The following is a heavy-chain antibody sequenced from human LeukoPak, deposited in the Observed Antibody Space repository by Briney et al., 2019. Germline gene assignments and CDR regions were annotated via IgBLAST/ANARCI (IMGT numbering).Heavy chain of an antibody. CDR3: AKRDVVGYCSGGNCYPFDY. CDR2: IRYDGSNK. J-gene: IGHJ4*02. CDR1: GFTFSSYA. Sequence: GGSLRLSCAASGFTFSSYAMHWVRQAPGKGLEWLAFIRYDGSNKYYADSVKGRFTISRDNSKNTLYLQMNSLRAEDTAVYYCAKRDVVGYCSGGNCYPFDYWGQGTLVTVSS. V-gene: IGHV3-30*02. D-gene: IGHD2-15*01.